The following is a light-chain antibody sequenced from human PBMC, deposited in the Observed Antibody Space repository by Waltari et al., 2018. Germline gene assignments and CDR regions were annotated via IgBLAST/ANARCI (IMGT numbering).Light chain of an antibody. CDR1: QGISNH. Sequence: DIQMTQSPSSLSASVGDRVTITCRASQGISNHLAWFQQKPGKAPKSLIYAGSSLQSGAPSRFSGSGSGTDFTLTISSQQPEDFATYYCHHYHNDPLTIGGGTKVEIK. CDR2: AGS. CDR3: HHYHNDPLT. J-gene: IGKJ4*01. V-gene: IGKV1-16*01.